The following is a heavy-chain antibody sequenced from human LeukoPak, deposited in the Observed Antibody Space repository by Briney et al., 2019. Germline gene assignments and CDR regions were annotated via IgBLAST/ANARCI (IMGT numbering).Heavy chain of an antibody. D-gene: IGHD3-22*01. CDR3: AKEYLTRYYYDSSGYSWGLPFDI. Sequence: PGGSLRLSCAASGFTFSSYGMHWVRQAPGKGLEWVAVISYDGSNKYYADSVKGRFTISRDNSKNTLYLQMNSLRAEDTAVYYCAKEYLTRYYYDSSGYSWGLPFDIWGQGAMVTVSS. J-gene: IGHJ3*02. V-gene: IGHV3-30*18. CDR2: ISYDGSNK. CDR1: GFTFSSYG.